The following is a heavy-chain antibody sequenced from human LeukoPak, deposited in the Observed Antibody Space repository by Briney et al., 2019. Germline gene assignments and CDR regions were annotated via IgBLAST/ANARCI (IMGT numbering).Heavy chain of an antibody. CDR1: GFTFSNFA. V-gene: IGHV3-30-3*01. CDR2: ISYDGNNK. J-gene: IGHJ4*02. CDR3: AREEPGIAAAGMDY. Sequence: PGGSLRLSCAASGFTFSNFAMHWVRQAPGKGLEWVAFISYDGNNKYYADSVKGRFTISRDSSKNTLYLKVNSLRAEDTTVYYCAREEPGIAAAGMDYWGQGTLVTVSS. D-gene: IGHD6-13*01.